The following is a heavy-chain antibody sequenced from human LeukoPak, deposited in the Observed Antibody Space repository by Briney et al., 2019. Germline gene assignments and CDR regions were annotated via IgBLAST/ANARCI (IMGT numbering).Heavy chain of an antibody. CDR3: TPFYHEYSPY. J-gene: IGHJ4*02. D-gene: IGHD2/OR15-2a*01. CDR2: IKSNADGGTP. CDR1: GFSFMNAW. Sequence: PGGSLRLSCAASGFSFMNAWMIWVRQAPGKGLEWVGRIKSNADGGTPDYAAPARGRFTISRDDSKNTLYLQMNSLKTDDTAVYYFTPFYHEYSPYWGRGTLVTVSS. V-gene: IGHV3-15*01.